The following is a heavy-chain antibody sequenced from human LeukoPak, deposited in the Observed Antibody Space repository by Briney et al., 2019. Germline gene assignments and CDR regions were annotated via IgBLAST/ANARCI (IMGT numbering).Heavy chain of an antibody. J-gene: IGHJ3*02. V-gene: IGHV4-34*01. D-gene: IGHD3-22*01. Sequence: SETLSLTCAVYGGSFSGYYWSWIRQPPGKGLEWIGEINHSGSTNYNPSLKSRVTISVDTSKNQFSLKLSSVTAADTAVYYCARQYFDDYYDSSLGAFDIWGQGTMVTVSS. CDR1: GGSFSGYY. CDR2: INHSGST. CDR3: ARQYFDDYYDSSLGAFDI.